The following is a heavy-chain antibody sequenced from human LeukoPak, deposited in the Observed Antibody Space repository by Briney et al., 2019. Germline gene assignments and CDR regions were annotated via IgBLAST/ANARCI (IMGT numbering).Heavy chain of an antibody. CDR2: IYSGGST. Sequence: GGSLRLSCAASGFTVSSNYMSWVRQAPGKGLEGVSVIYSGGSTYYADSVKGRFTISRDNSKNTLYLQMNSLRAEDTAVYYCARDSLSLDSFDYWGQGTLVTVSS. CDR1: GFTVSSNY. D-gene: IGHD3-10*01. CDR3: ARDSLSLDSFDY. J-gene: IGHJ4*02. V-gene: IGHV3-53*01.